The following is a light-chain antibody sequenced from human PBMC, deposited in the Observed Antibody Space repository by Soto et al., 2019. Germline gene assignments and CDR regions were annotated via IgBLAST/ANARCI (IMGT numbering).Light chain of an antibody. Sequence: EIVLTQSTATLSLSPGERAALSCRASQSVTNSIAWYQHKLGQAPRLLVYDTSNRAAGVPGRFSGSLSGTDYTLNISSLETEDFALYYCQQSSNWPQTFGQGNKVEIK. CDR2: DTS. CDR3: QQSSNWPQT. CDR1: QSVTNS. V-gene: IGKV3-11*01. J-gene: IGKJ1*01.